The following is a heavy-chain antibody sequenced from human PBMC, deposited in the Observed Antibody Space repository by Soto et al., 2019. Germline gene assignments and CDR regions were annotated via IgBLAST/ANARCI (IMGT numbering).Heavy chain of an antibody. CDR2: IYYSGST. Sequence: ETLSLTCTVSGGSISSYYWSWIRQPPGKGLEWIGYIYYSGSTNYNPSLKSRVTISVDTSKNQFSLKLSSVTAADTAVYYCARDPMSGDYGMDVWGQGTTVTVSS. J-gene: IGHJ6*02. CDR1: GGSISSYY. V-gene: IGHV4-59*01. CDR3: ARDPMSGDYGMDV.